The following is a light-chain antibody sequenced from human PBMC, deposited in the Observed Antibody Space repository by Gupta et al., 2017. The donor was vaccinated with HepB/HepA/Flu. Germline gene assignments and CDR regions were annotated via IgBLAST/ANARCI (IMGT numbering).Light chain of an antibody. CDR3: AAWHDSVDAPV. V-gene: IGLV1-44*01. Sequence: QSVLTQPPSASGIPGQRVTISCSGSTSNIGVNTVNWYQHVPGSAPKLLMYDNDPRPSGVPDRFSASKSGTSASLAISGLQSGDEADYYCAAWHDSVDAPVFGGGTKLTVL. CDR1: TSNIGVNT. J-gene: IGLJ2*01. CDR2: DND.